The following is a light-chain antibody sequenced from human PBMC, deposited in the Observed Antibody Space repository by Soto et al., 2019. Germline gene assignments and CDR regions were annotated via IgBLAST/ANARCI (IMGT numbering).Light chain of an antibody. Sequence: QSVLSQPPSASGTPGQRVTISCSGSSSNIGSYTVSWYQQRPGTAPKLLIYSNNQRPSGVPDRFSGSKSGTSASLAISGLHSEDEADYYCAAWDDSLNGPYVFGTGTKVTVL. CDR2: SNN. J-gene: IGLJ1*01. V-gene: IGLV1-44*01. CDR1: SSNIGSYT. CDR3: AAWDDSLNGPYV.